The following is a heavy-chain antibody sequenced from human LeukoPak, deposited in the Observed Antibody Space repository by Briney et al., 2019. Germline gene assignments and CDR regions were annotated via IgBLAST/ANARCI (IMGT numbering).Heavy chain of an antibody. V-gene: IGHV3-21*01. CDR2: ISSSSYI. D-gene: IGHD3-22*01. J-gene: IGHJ4*02. CDR1: GFTFSSYS. Sequence: GGSLRLSCAASGFTFSSYSMNWVRQAPGKGLEWVSSISSSSYIYYADSVKGRFTISRDNAKNSLYLQMNSLRAEDTAVYYCARDINDYDSSGYSYWGQGTLVTVSS. CDR3: ARDINDYDSSGYSY.